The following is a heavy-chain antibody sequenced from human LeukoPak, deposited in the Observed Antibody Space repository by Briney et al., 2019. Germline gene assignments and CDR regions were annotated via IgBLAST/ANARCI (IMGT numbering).Heavy chain of an antibody. V-gene: IGHV4-59*01. CDR1: GGSISSYY. CDR2: IYYSGST. CDR3: ASIPTYYDILTGYSGVNY. Sequence: SETLSLTCTVSGGSISSYYWSWIRQPPGKGLEWIGYIYYSGSTNYNPSLKSRVTISVDTSKNRFSLKLSSVTAADTAVYYCASIPTYYDILTGYSGVNYWGQGTLVTVSS. D-gene: IGHD3-9*01. J-gene: IGHJ4*02.